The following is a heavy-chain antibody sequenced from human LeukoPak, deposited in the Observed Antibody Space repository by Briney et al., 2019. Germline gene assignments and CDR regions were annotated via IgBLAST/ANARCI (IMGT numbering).Heavy chain of an antibody. CDR2: IYHSGST. Sequence: SQTLSLTCTVSGYSLSSGYYWGWIRQPPGKGLEWIGSIYHSGSTYYNPSLKSRVTISVDTSKNQFSLKLSSVTAADTAVYYCAREVPPPYYYYMDVWGKGTTVTVSS. J-gene: IGHJ6*03. V-gene: IGHV4-38-2*02. CDR1: GYSLSSGYY. CDR3: AREVPPPYYYYMDV.